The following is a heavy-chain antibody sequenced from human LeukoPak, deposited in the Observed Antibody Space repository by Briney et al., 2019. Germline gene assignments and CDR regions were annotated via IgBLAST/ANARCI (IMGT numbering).Heavy chain of an antibody. V-gene: IGHV4-38-2*01. CDR3: ARAPGYYYMDV. Sequence: SETLSLTCAVSGYSISSGYYWGWIRQPPGEGVEWIGSIYHSGSTYYNPSLKSRITISVETTKNNFSLKLSSVTAADTAVYYCARAPGYYYMDVWGKGTTVTVSS. CDR2: IYHSGST. CDR1: GYSISSGYY. D-gene: IGHD3-10*01. J-gene: IGHJ6*03.